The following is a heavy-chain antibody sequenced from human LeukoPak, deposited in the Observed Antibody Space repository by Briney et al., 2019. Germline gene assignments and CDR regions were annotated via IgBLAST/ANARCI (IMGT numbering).Heavy chain of an antibody. D-gene: IGHD3-10*01. V-gene: IGHV3-23*01. CDR1: GFTFSSYA. CDR3: AKDFGRGYDAFDI. J-gene: IGHJ3*02. CDR2: ISGSGGST. Sequence: GGSLRLSCAASGFTFSSYAMSWVRQAPGKGLEWVSAISGSGGSTYYADSVKGRFTISRDNSKNTLYLQMNSLRAEDTALYYCAKDFGRGYDAFDIWGQGTMVTVSS.